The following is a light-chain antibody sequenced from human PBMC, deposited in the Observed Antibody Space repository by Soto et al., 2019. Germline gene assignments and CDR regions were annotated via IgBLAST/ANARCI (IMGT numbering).Light chain of an antibody. CDR1: QSIGSNY. CDR2: GAS. V-gene: IGKV3-20*01. J-gene: IGKJ4*01. Sequence: EIVMTQSPATLSVSPGARATLSCRASQSIGSNYLAWYQHQAGQAPRLLIYGASNRASVIPDRLSGSGSGTDFTLTISRLEPEDFAVYYCQQYSSSLTFGGGTKVDIK. CDR3: QQYSSSLT.